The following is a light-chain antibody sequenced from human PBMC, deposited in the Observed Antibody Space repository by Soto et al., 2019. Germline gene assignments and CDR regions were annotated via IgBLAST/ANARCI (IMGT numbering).Light chain of an antibody. J-gene: IGLJ1*01. V-gene: IGLV2-11*01. CDR2: DVT. Sequence: QSVLTQPASVSGSPGQSITISCTGTSSDVGGYNYVSWYQQHPGKAPKLMIHDVTKRPSGVPDRFSGSKSGNTASLTISGLQAEDEADYYCCSYAGNYTYVFGTGTKVTVL. CDR1: SSDVGGYNY. CDR3: CSYAGNYTYV.